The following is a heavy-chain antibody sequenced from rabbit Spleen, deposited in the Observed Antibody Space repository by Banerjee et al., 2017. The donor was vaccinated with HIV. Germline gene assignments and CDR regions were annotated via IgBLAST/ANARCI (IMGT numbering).Heavy chain of an antibody. V-gene: IGHV1S45*01. CDR1: GISFGISDY. Sequence: QQQLEESGGGLVKPGGTLTLTCKASGISFGISDYMCWVRQAPGKGLEWIACIDAGSSGFTYHASWAKGRFTISKTSSTTVTLQATSLTAADTATYFCARDVGTYDYIDGVFNLWGPGTLVTVS. D-gene: IGHD6-1*01. CDR3: ARDVGTYDYIDGVFNL. CDR2: IDAGSSGFT. J-gene: IGHJ4*01.